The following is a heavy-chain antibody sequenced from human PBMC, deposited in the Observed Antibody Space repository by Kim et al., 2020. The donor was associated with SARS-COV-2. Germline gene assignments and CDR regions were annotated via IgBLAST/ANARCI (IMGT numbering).Heavy chain of an antibody. Sequence: ASVKVSCKTSGYTFTDYYLHWVRQAPEQGLEWMAWINPNSGGTNYAQKFQGRVTMARYTSTSSAYMELSRLTSDDTALYYCARLGSGFGPGPADYWGQGTLVTVSS. CDR2: INPNSGGT. D-gene: IGHD3-3*01. J-gene: IGHJ4*02. CDR1: GYTFTDYY. CDR3: ARLGSGFGPGPADY. V-gene: IGHV1-2*02.